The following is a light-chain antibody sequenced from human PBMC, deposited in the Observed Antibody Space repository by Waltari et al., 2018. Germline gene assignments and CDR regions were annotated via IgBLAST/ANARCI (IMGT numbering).Light chain of an antibody. CDR3: QQYKSPPWT. J-gene: IGKJ1*01. Sequence: EIVLTQSPGALSVSPGESATLSCRASRNVGSSLAWYQQTPGQAPRLLVYDAKNRATDVPARFSGSGYGTQFTLTISSLQSEDFATYHCQQYKSPPWTFGQGTKVEIK. CDR1: RNVGSS. CDR2: DAK. V-gene: IGKV3-15*01.